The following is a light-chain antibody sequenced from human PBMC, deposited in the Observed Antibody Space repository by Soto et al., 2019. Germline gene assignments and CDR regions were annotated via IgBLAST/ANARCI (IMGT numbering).Light chain of an antibody. CDR1: SSTIGAGFD. CDR3: QSYDTALSVYVV. Sequence: QSVLTQPPSVSGAPGQRVTISCTGSSSTIGAGFDVHWYQQLPGTAPKLLIYGDTSRPSGVPDRFSGSKSGTSASLVITGLQAEDEADYDGQSYDTALSVYVVFGGGTKLTVL. V-gene: IGLV1-40*01. J-gene: IGLJ2*01. CDR2: GDT.